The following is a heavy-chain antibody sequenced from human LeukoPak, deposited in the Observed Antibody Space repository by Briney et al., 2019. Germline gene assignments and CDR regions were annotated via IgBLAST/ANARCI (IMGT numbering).Heavy chain of an antibody. D-gene: IGHD2-2*01. V-gene: IGHV3-9*03. CDR1: GFTFDDYA. CDR2: ISWNSGSI. Sequence: GGSLRLSCAASGFTFDDYAMHWVRQAPGKGLEWVSGISWNSGSIGYADSVKGRFTISRDNAKNSLYLQMNSLRAEDMALYYCAKEGPYCSSTSCYLDYWGQGTLVTVSS. CDR3: AKEGPYCSSTSCYLDY. J-gene: IGHJ4*02.